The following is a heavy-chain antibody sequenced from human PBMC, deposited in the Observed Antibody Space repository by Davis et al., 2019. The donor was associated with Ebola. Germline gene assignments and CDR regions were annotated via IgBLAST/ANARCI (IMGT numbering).Heavy chain of an antibody. CDR2: ISGSATST. CDR1: GFTFYRYE. CDR3: ARDAFSLSRYDTEDH. D-gene: IGHD3-9*01. Sequence: GGSLRLSCAASGFTFYRYEMNWVRQAPGKGLEWVSYISGSATSTFYADSVTGRFTIPRDNARDSLYLQMDSLRVEDTAIYYCARDAFSLSRYDTEDHWGQGTLVTVSS. V-gene: IGHV3-48*03. J-gene: IGHJ4*02.